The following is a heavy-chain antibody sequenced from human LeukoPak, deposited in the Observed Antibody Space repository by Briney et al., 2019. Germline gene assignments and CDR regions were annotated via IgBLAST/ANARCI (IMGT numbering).Heavy chain of an antibody. J-gene: IGHJ4*02. V-gene: IGHV3-74*03. D-gene: IGHD1-26*01. CDR3: SRGGDGGSYLGD. CDR2: INSDGSTT. CDR1: GFTFGSYW. Sequence: GGSLRLSCAASGFTFGSYWMHWVRQAPGKGLVWVSRINSDGSTTTYADSVKGRFTISRDNAKNTLYLQMNSLRAEDTAVYYRSRGGDGGSYLGDWGQGTLVTVSS.